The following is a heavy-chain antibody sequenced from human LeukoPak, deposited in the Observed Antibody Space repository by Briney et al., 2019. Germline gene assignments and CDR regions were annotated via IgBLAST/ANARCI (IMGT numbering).Heavy chain of an antibody. Sequence: ASVKISCKASGYTFTNYYIHWVRQAPGQRLEWVGLINPNGGSTGYAQKFQGRVTVTTDTSTSTVYMELSRLRSDGTAVYYCARAGIWDYSDSSGYHNGAFDIWGQGTMVAVSS. CDR1: GYTFTNYY. D-gene: IGHD3-22*01. V-gene: IGHV1-46*01. J-gene: IGHJ3*02. CDR2: INPNGGST. CDR3: ARAGIWDYSDSSGYHNGAFDI.